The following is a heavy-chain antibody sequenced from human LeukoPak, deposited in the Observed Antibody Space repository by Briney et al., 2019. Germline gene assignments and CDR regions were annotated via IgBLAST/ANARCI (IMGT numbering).Heavy chain of an antibody. D-gene: IGHD3-16*02. J-gene: IGHJ5*02. V-gene: IGHV3-23*01. CDR2: ISGSGDNT. CDR1: GFTFIGYA. CDR3: AKSYDYIWGSYRFNWFDR. Sequence: GGSLRLSCAASGFTFIGYAMGWVRQTPGKGLEWVSHISGSGDNTYYADSVKGRFTISRDNSKNTLYLQMNSLRAEDTAVYYCAKSYDYIWGSYRFNWFDRWGQGTLVTVSS.